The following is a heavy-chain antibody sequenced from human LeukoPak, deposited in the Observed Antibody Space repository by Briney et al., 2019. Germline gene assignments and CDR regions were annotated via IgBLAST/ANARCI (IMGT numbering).Heavy chain of an antibody. CDR3: AGLYSSGWYYFDY. D-gene: IGHD6-19*01. V-gene: IGHV1-69*05. CDR2: IIPIFGTA. Sequence: ASVKVSCKASGGTFSSYAISWVRQAPGQGLEWMGGIIPIFGTANYAQKFQGRVTMTRDTSISTAYMELSRLRSDDTAVYYCAGLYSSGWYYFDYWGQGTLVTVSS. CDR1: GGTFSSYA. J-gene: IGHJ4*02.